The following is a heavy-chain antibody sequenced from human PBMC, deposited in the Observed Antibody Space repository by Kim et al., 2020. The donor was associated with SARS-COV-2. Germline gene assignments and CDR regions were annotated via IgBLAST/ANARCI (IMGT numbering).Heavy chain of an antibody. D-gene: IGHD1-26*01. Sequence: GGSLRLSSTASGFIFSNYGMNWVRQAPGKGLECVSNITQSGGGSFYADSVEGRFTISRDNSKSTLYLQMNRLRLEDTSMYYCARYGLSDGAVLWGRGTL. CDR2: ITQSGGGS. J-gene: IGHJ4*02. CDR3: ARYGLSDGAVL. CDR1: GFIFSNYG. V-gene: IGHV3-64*04.